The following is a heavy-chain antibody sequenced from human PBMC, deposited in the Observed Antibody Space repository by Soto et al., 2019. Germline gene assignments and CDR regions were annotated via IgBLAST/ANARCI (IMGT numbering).Heavy chain of an antibody. J-gene: IGHJ6*02. CDR1: GFTFSSYS. Sequence: VGSLRLSCAASGFTFSSYSMNWVRQAPGKGLEWVSYISSSSSTIYYADSVKGRFTISRDNAKNSLYLQMNSLRDEDTAVYYCARGGGNWNYYYYYGMDVWGQGTTVTVSS. D-gene: IGHD1-1*01. CDR2: ISSSSSTI. CDR3: ARGGGNWNYYYYYGMDV. V-gene: IGHV3-48*02.